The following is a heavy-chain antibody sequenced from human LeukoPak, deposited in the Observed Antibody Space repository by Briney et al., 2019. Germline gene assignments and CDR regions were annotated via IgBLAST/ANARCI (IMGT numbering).Heavy chain of an antibody. CDR2: ITNDGSST. J-gene: IGHJ4*02. CDR1: GFTYSSYW. CDR3: ARDLGDGTPFDY. Sequence: GGSLRLSCAASGFTYSSYWMHLVRQATGKGLVWVSRITNDGSSTGDADSVKGRFTISRDNAKNTLYLQMNSLRVGDTAVYYCARDLGDGTPFDYWGQGTLVTVSS. V-gene: IGHV3-74*01. D-gene: IGHD1-7*01.